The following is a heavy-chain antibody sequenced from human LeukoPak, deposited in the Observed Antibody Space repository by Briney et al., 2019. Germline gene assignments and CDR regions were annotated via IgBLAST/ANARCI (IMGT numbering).Heavy chain of an antibody. CDR1: GFTFDDSD. CDR2: INWNGASL. Sequence: GGSLRLSCAASGFTFDDSDMNWVRRAPGKGVQGFSSINWNGASLGYADSVKHRSTIPRNNATTSLYLQMNSLRAEDTAFYYCARERSCGGDCYHFDYWGQGTLVTVSS. J-gene: IGHJ4*02. V-gene: IGHV3-20*04. D-gene: IGHD2-21*02. CDR3: ARERSCGGDCYHFDY.